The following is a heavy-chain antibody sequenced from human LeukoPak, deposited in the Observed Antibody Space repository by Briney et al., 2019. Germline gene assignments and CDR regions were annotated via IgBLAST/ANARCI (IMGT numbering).Heavy chain of an antibody. J-gene: IGHJ4*02. D-gene: IGHD6-19*01. Sequence: ASVKVSCKASGYTFTGYCMHWVRQAPGQGLEWMGWINPNSGGTNYAQKFQGWVTMTRDTSISTAYMELSRLRSDDTAVYYCARGPSSEYSSGWWTFDYWGQGTLVTVSS. CDR3: ARGPSSEYSSGWWTFDY. CDR1: GYTFTGYC. CDR2: INPNSGGT. V-gene: IGHV1-2*04.